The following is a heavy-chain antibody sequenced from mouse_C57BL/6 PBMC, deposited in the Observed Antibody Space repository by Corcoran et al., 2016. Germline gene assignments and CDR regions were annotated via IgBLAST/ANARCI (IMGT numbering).Heavy chain of an antibody. Sequence: EVQLQQSVAELVRPGASVKLSCTASGFNIKNTNMHWVKQRPEQGLEWIGRIDPANGNTKYAPKFQGKATITADTSSNTAYLQLSSLTSEDTAIYYCARSYDGNYGYAMDYWGQGTSVTVSS. D-gene: IGHD2-10*01. J-gene: IGHJ4*01. V-gene: IGHV14-3*01. CDR2: IDPANGNT. CDR3: ARSYDGNYGYAMDY. CDR1: GFNIKNTN.